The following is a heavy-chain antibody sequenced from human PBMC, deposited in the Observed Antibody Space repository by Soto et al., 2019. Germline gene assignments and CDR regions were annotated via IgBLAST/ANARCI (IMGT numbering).Heavy chain of an antibody. CDR2: ISAYNGNT. D-gene: IGHD5-12*01. V-gene: IGHV1-18*04. J-gene: IGHJ4*02. Sequence: QVQLVQSGAEVKKPGASVKVSCKASGYTFTSYGISWVRQAPGQGLEWMGWISAYNGNTNYVQKLPCRVTMTPDTSTSTAYMELKSLRSDDTAVYYGARVGGYKPGGDYWGQEPLVTVSS. CDR1: GYTFTSYG. CDR3: ARVGGYKPGGDY.